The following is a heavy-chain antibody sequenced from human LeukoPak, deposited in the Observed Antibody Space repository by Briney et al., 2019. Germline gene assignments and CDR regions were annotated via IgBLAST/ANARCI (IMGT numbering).Heavy chain of an antibody. CDR2: IYYSGST. Sequence: SETLSLTCTVSGGSISSYYWSWIRQPPGKGLEWIGYIYYSGSTNYNPSLKSRVTISVDTSKNQFSLKLGSVTAADTAVYYCARVGFGESNYYYYYYMDVWGKGTTVTISS. CDR3: ARVGFGESNYYYYYYMDV. J-gene: IGHJ6*03. D-gene: IGHD3-10*01. CDR1: GGSISSYY. V-gene: IGHV4-59*01.